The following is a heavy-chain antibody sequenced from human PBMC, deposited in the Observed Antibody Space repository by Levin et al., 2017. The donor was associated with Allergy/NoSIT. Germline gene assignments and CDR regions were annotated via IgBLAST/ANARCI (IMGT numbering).Heavy chain of an antibody. V-gene: IGHV1-24*01. Sequence: ASVKVSCKVSGYTLTELSMHWVRQAPGKGLEWMGGFDPEDGETIYAQKFQGRVTMTEDTSTDTAYMELSSLRSEDTAVYYCATGPRITIFGVVGIGYWGQGTLVTVSS. J-gene: IGHJ4*02. CDR2: FDPEDGET. CDR1: GYTLTELS. CDR3: ATGPRITIFGVVGIGY. D-gene: IGHD3-3*01.